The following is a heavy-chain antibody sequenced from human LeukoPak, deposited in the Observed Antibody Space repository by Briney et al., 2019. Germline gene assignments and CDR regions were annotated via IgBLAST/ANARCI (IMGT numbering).Heavy chain of an antibody. D-gene: IGHD7-27*01. CDR3: ARESITGDRDFDY. J-gene: IGHJ4*02. Sequence: GGSLRLSCAASGFSFSGYSMNWVRQAPGRGLEWISYISSGSRTIFYADSVKGRFTISRDNAKNSMYLLMNSLRADDTAVYCCARESITGDRDFDYWGQGTLITVSS. V-gene: IGHV3-48*01. CDR1: GFSFSGYS. CDR2: ISSGSRTI.